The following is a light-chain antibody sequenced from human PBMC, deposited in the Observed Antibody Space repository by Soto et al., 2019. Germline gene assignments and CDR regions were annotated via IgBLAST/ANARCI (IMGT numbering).Light chain of an antibody. J-gene: IGLJ1*01. CDR1: SSDIGSYDH. CDR2: AVS. Sequence: QSFLTQPASVSGSPGQSITISCSGTSSDIGSYDHVAWYQQFPGKSPKLIIYAVSDRPSGVSDRFSGSKSGISASLTISGLQAEDEADYYCSSYTSSSTRVFGTGTKVTVL. V-gene: IGLV2-14*03. CDR3: SSYTSSSTRV.